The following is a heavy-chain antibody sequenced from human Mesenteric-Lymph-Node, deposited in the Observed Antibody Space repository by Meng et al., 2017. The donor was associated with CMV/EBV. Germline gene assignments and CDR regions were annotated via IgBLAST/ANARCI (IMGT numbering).Heavy chain of an antibody. J-gene: IGHJ6*02. Sequence: GESLKISCAASGFTFSLHAMHWVRQAPGKGLEWVALISDDGNNKYYADSVKGRFTISRDNSNKTLYLQMDSLTSEDTAVYVCSRDMALWFGDFPSDYYGMDVWGQGTTVTVSS. CDR3: SRDMALWFGDFPSDYYGMDV. CDR2: ISDDGNNK. D-gene: IGHD3-10*01. CDR1: GFTFSLHA. V-gene: IGHV3-30-3*01.